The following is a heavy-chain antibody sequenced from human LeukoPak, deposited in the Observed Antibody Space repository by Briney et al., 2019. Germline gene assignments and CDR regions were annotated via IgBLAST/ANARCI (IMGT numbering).Heavy chain of an antibody. V-gene: IGHV4-4*09. J-gene: IGHJ4*02. CDR2: IYTSGST. Sequence: SETLSLTCTVSGGSISSYYWSWIRQPPGKGLEWIGYIYTSGSTNYNPSLKSRVTISVDTSKNQFSLKLSSVTAADTAVYYCARHGDYDFWSGATMNYFDYWGQGTLVTVS. CDR1: GGSISSYY. D-gene: IGHD3-3*01. CDR3: ARHGDYDFWSGATMNYFDY.